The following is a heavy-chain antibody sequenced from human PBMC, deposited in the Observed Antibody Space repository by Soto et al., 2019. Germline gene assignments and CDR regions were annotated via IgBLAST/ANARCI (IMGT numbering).Heavy chain of an antibody. Sequence: PGESLKISCKGSGYSFTSYWIGWVRQMPGKGLEWMGIIYPGDSGTRYSPSFQGQVTISADKSISTAYLQWSSLKASDTAMYYCARQDVVVVAATPIYYGMDVWGQGTTVTVS. CDR1: GYSFTSYW. J-gene: IGHJ6*02. CDR3: ARQDVVVVAATPIYYGMDV. D-gene: IGHD2-15*01. CDR2: IYPGDSGT. V-gene: IGHV5-51*01.